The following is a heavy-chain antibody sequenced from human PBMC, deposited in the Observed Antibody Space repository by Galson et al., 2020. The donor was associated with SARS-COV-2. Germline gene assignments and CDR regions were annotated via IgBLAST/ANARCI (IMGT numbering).Heavy chain of an antibody. J-gene: IGHJ6*03. D-gene: IGHD3-3*01. Sequence: SETLSLTCTVSGDSISSSNFYWGWTRQPPGKGLEWIGSIYYSGSTNYKPSLKSRVTISEDTSKNQFSLKLSSVTAADTAVYYCARQYFDFWSDNYYYMGVWGKGTTVTVSS. CDR3: ARQYFDFWSDNYYYMGV. V-gene: IGHV4-39*01. CDR1: GDSISSSNFY. CDR2: IYYSGST.